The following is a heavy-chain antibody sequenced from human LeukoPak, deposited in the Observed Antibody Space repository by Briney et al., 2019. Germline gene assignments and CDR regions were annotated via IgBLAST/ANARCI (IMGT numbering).Heavy chain of an antibody. V-gene: IGHV4-59*08. Sequence: PSESLSLTCTVAGGSVSSYFWSWIRQPPGKGLEWIGYISYSGTTNYNPSLKSRVTISVDTSKNQFSVKLSSVTAADTAVYYCARRYYDSRLDYWGQGTLVTVSS. D-gene: IGHD3-22*01. CDR2: ISYSGTT. CDR1: GGSVSSYF. J-gene: IGHJ4*02. CDR3: ARRYYDSRLDY.